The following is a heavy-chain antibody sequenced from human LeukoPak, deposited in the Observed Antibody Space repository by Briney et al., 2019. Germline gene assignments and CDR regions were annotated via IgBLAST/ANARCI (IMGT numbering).Heavy chain of an antibody. J-gene: IGHJ4*02. CDR3: ASGIYYASVHTWSPV. CDR1: GFTFSTYS. CDR2: ISGGSEYI. V-gene: IGHV3-21*01. D-gene: IGHD3-10*01. Sequence: GGSLRLSCAASGFTFSTYSMNWVRQTPGKGLGWVSSISGGSEYIYYTDSVKGRFTISRDNAKNSLYLQMSSLRADDTAVYYCASGIYYASVHTWSPVWGQGTLVTVS.